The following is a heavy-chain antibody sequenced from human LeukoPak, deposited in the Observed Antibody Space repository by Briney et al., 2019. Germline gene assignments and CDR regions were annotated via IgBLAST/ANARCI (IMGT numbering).Heavy chain of an antibody. CDR2: IVPIVGVS. J-gene: IGHJ4*02. CDR3: ARRTYYYDSGSYFVDY. CDR1: GGTFNNFP. D-gene: IGHD3-10*01. Sequence: SVKVSCKSSGGTFNNFPISWVRQAPGQGPEWMGRIVPIVGVSYFAQKFQGRVTMNADKSTGAAYMELSSLRSEDTAVYYCARRTYYYDSGSYFVDYWGQGTLVTVSS. V-gene: IGHV1-69*02.